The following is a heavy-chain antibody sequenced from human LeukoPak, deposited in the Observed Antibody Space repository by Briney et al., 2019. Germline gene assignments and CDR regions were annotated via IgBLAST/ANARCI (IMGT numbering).Heavy chain of an antibody. V-gene: IGHV3-7*01. Sequence: QPGGSLRLSCAASGFTFSIYWMSCVRQAPGKGVEWVANIKQDGSEKYYVDSVKGRFTISRDNAKNSLYLQMNSLRAEDTAVYYCARDYDILTGYRSDAFDIWGQGTMVTVSS. J-gene: IGHJ3*02. CDR1: GFTFSIYW. CDR3: ARDYDILTGYRSDAFDI. CDR2: IKQDGSEK. D-gene: IGHD3-9*01.